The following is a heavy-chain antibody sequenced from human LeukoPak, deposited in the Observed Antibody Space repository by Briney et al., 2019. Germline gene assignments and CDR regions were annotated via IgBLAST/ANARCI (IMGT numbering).Heavy chain of an antibody. CDR2: ISYDGSNK. CDR3: ATDYTPYVGASAD. J-gene: IGHJ4*02. V-gene: IGHV3-30*03. D-gene: IGHD1-26*01. CDR1: GFTFSSYG. Sequence: GGSLRLSCAASGFTFSSYGMRWVRQAPGKGLEWVAVISYDGSNKYYADSVKGRFTISRDNSKNTMYLQMNSLRAEDTAIYYCATDYTPYVGASADWGQGTLVTVSS.